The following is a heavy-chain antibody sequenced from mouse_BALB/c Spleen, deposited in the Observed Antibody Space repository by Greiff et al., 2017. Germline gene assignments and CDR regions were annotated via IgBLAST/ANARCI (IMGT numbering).Heavy chain of an antibody. Sequence: DVKLVESGPGLVKPSQTVSLTCTVTGISITTGNYRWSWIRQFPGNKLEWIGYIYYSGTITYNPSLTSRTTITRDTSKNQFFLEMNSLTAEDTATYYCAREGRDYYGSSYDAMDYWGQGTSVTVSS. CDR2: IYYSGTI. CDR1: GISITTGNYR. J-gene: IGHJ4*01. D-gene: IGHD1-1*01. V-gene: IGHV3-5*02. CDR3: AREGRDYYGSSYDAMDY.